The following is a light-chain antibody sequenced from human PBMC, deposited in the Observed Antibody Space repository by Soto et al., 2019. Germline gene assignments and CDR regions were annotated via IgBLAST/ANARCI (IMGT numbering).Light chain of an antibody. Sequence: QSALTQPASVSGSPGQSITISCTGTSSDVGGYNYVSWYQQHPGKAPKLIIYEVSNRPSGVSNRFSGSKSGNTASLTISGLQAEDEADYYCSSYTSSSTLVVFGGRTKLTVL. CDR1: SSDVGGYNY. CDR2: EVS. CDR3: SSYTSSSTLVV. V-gene: IGLV2-14*01. J-gene: IGLJ2*01.